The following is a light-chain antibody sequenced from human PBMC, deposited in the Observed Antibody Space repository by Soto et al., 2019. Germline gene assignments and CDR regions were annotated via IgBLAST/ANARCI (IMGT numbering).Light chain of an antibody. V-gene: IGKV3D-20*01. J-gene: IGKJ5*01. CDR3: XXYXXXXXIX. CDR2: DAS. Sequence: EIVLTQSPATLSLSPGERATLSCRASQSVSSYLAWYQQKPGLAPRLLIYDASSRATGIPDRFSGSGSGTDFTLTISRLEPEDFAVYYXXXYXXXXXIXFXXGTRLEI. CDR1: QSVSSY.